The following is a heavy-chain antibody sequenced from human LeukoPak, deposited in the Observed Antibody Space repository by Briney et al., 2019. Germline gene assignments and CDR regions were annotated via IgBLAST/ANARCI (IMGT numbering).Heavy chain of an antibody. Sequence: PSETLSLTCTVSGGSISSYYWSWIRQPPGKGLEWIGYIYYSGSTNYNPSLKSRVTISVDTSKNQFSLKLSSVTAADTAVYYCARVSRGVEELYYYYGMDVWGQGTTVTVSS. CDR2: IYYSGST. J-gene: IGHJ6*02. CDR3: ARVSRGVEELYYYYGMDV. CDR1: GGSISSYY. V-gene: IGHV4-59*12. D-gene: IGHD1-26*01.